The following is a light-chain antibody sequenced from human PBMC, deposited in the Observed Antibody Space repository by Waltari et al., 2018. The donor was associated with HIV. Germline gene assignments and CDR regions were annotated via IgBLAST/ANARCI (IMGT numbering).Light chain of an antibody. CDR2: GAS. CDR3: QQSYTTRWT. CDR1: QNIDNF. Sequence: DIQMNHSPSSLSASVGNRVTVTCRVSQNIDNFLNWYQQKPGKAPQLLIYGASRLHSGVPSRFSGSGAGTDFTLTVNSLQPEDFATYYCQQSYTTRWTFGPGTKVEMK. J-gene: IGKJ1*01. V-gene: IGKV1-39*01.